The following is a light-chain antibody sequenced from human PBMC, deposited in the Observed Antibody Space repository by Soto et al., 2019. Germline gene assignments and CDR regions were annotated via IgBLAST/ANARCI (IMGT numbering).Light chain of an antibody. Sequence: DIVMTQSPDSLAVSLGERATINCKSSQSFLYSSNNKNYLAWYQQKPGQPPKLLIYWASTRKSGVPDRFSGSGSGTDFTLTINNLQPEDVAVYYCQQHYSAPWTFGQGTKVDIK. V-gene: IGKV4-1*01. CDR1: QSFLYSSNNKNY. CDR2: WAS. CDR3: QQHYSAPWT. J-gene: IGKJ1*01.